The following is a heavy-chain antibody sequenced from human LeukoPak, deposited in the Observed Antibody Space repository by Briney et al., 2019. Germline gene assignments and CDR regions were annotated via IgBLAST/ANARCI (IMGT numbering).Heavy chain of an antibody. CDR1: GYTLTELS. Sequence: VSVKVSCKVSGYTLTELSMHWVRQAPGKGLEWMGGFDPEDGETIYAQKFQGRVTMTEDTSTDTAYMELSSLRSEDTAVYYCATADCSSTSCYNFDYWGQGTLVTVSS. CDR2: FDPEDGET. V-gene: IGHV1-24*01. CDR3: ATADCSSTSCYNFDY. J-gene: IGHJ4*02. D-gene: IGHD2-2*01.